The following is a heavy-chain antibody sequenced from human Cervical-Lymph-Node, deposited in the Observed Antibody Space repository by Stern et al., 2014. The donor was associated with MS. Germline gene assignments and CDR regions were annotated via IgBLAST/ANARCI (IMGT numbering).Heavy chain of an antibody. D-gene: IGHD2-8*02. V-gene: IGHV4-39*01. CDR2: VYYSGAT. J-gene: IGHJ4*02. CDR1: GDSISSYTHY. CDR3: AKHACTGAACPFDL. Sequence: QVQLQESGPGLVKPSATLSLTCAVSGDSISSYTHYWAWIRPPPGKGLEWIGSVYYSGATYYTPPLKSPVAISVDTPKNPFPRGPTSVTAADTAVYYCAKHACTGAACPFDLWGQGTLVTVSS.